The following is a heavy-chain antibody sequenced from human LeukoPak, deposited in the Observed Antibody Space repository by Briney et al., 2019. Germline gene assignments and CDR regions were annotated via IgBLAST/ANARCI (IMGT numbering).Heavy chain of an antibody. CDR3: ARDRHDYTHYFDY. CDR1: GLTFSTYW. D-gene: IGHD4-11*01. V-gene: IGHV3-7*01. CDR2: IKQDGSEK. Sequence: PGGSLRLSCAASGLTFSTYWMTWVRQAPGKGLGWVANIKQDGSEKYYVDSVKGRFTISRDNAKNSLYLQMNSLRAEDKAVYYCARDRHDYTHYFDYWGQGTLVTVSP. J-gene: IGHJ4*02.